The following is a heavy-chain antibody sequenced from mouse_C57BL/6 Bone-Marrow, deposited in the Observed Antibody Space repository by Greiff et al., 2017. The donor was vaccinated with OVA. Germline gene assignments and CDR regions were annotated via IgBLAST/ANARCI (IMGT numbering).Heavy chain of an antibody. V-gene: IGHV1-80*01. CDR1: GYAFSSYW. J-gene: IGHJ1*03. CDR3: ARRGYGSRGYFDV. D-gene: IGHD1-1*01. CDR2: IYPGDGDT. Sequence: QVQLQQSGAELVKPGASVKISCKASGYAFSSYWMNWVKQRPGKGLEWIGQIYPGDGDTNYNGKFKGKATLTADKSSSTAYMQLSSLPSEDSAVYFCARRGYGSRGYFDVWGTGTTVTVSS.